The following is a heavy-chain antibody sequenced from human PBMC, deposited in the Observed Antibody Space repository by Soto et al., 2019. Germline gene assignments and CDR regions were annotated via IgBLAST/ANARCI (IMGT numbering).Heavy chain of an antibody. CDR2: IFYSGST. CDR1: GGSINSGGYY. Sequence: QVQLQESGPGLVKPSQALSLTCTVSGGSINSGGYYWSWIRQHPGKGLEWIGYIFYSGSTYYNPSLKSRVTISVDTSKNHFSLRLSSVTVADTDVYYCASASSYDFSHLAYWGQGTLVTVSS. CDR3: ASASSYDFSHLAY. J-gene: IGHJ4*02. D-gene: IGHD3-3*01. V-gene: IGHV4-31*03.